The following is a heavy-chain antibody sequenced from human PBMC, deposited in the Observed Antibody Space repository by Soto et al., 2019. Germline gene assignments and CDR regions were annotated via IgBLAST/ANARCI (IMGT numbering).Heavy chain of an antibody. V-gene: IGHV4-59*08. CDR3: ARLGGYYQSLDT. CDR2: VYYTGTT. CDR1: GGSIDSYY. J-gene: IGHJ5*02. D-gene: IGHD3-22*01. Sequence: QVQLQESGPGLVKPSETLSLTCTVSGGSIDSYYWTWIRQPPGKGLEWIGYVYYTGTTTYSPSLKTRVTISVDTSMNQISLHLSSVTAADTAFYYCARLGGYYQSLDTWGQGTLVTVSS.